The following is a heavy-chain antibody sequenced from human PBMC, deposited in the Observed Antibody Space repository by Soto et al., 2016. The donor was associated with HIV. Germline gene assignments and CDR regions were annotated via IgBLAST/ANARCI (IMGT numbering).Heavy chain of an antibody. Sequence: QVQLQQWGAGLLKPSETLSLTCAVYGRSFSGYYWSWVRQSPGKGLEWIGEINDSGKTNYNPSLKSRVTLSVDTSKNQFSLKLTSVTAADTAVYYSARVLGGYTNFEHWGHGTLVTVSS. CDR3: ARVLGGYTNFEH. J-gene: IGHJ1*01. CDR1: GRSFSGYY. CDR2: INDSGKT. V-gene: IGHV4-34*01. D-gene: IGHD3-9*01.